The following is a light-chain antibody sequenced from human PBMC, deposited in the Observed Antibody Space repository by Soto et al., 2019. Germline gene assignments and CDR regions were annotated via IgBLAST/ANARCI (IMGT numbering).Light chain of an antibody. J-gene: IGKJ1*01. CDR2: EAS. V-gene: IGKV1-27*01. CDR1: QGISNS. Sequence: DIQMTQSPSSLSAFIGDTVTITCRANQGISNSLAWYQQKPGKVPNLLIYEASTLQAGVPSRFSGTRSGTDFTLTIIRLQAEDVATYYCQRNNSAPKTFGQGTKVEVK. CDR3: QRNNSAPKT.